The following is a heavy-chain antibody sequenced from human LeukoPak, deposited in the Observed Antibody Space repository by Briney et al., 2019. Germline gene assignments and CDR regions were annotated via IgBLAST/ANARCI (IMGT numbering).Heavy chain of an antibody. CDR1: GDSVSSTRAA. V-gene: IGHV6-1*01. D-gene: IGHD6-13*01. CDR2: TYYRSKWHS. Sequence: SQTLSLTCAISGDSVSSTRAAWNWIRQSPSRGLEWLGRTYYRSKWHSGYAVSVISLIIIKADTSRNHFSLHLDSVTPEDTAVYYCARDTAAGGSDFDYWGQGTLVTVSS. CDR3: ARDTAAGGSDFDY. J-gene: IGHJ4*02.